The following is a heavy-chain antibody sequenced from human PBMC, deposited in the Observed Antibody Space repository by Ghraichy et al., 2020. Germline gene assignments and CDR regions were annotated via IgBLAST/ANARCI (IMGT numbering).Heavy chain of an antibody. CDR1: GYSFTSYW. D-gene: IGHD2-15*01. CDR3: ARPSGIGYCSGGSCYEDAFDI. J-gene: IGHJ3*02. Sequence: KVSCKGSGYSFTSYWISWVRQMPGKGLEWMGRIDPSDSYTNYSPSFQGHVTISADKSISTAYLQWSSLKASDTAMYYCARPSGIGYCSGGSCYEDAFDIWGQGTMVTVSS. CDR2: IDPSDSYT. V-gene: IGHV5-10-1*01.